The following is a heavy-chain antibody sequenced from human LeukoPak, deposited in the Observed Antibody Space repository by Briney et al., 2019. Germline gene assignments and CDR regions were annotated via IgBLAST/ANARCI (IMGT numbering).Heavy chain of an antibody. CDR3: ARDTPGSNYYGSGSYYV. CDR1: GFTFSSYS. V-gene: IGHV3-21*01. J-gene: IGHJ4*02. D-gene: IGHD3-10*01. CDR2: ISSSSSYI. Sequence: GGSLRLPCAASGFTFSSYSMNWVRQAPGKGLEWVSSISSSSSYIYYADSVKGRFTISRDNAKNSLYLQMNSLRAEDTAVYYCARDTPGSNYYGSGSYYVWGQGTLVTVSS.